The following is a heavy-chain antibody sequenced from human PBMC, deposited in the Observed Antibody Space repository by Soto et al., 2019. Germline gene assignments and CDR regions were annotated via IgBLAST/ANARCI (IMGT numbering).Heavy chain of an antibody. J-gene: IGHJ6*02. D-gene: IGHD3-16*01. CDR1: GYTFIRYG. V-gene: IGHV1-18*01. CDR2: SIPYNDYT. CDR3: ARGGYYDNTWGKLSHYGLDV. Sequence: QVQLVQSAAEVKKPGASVKVSCKASGYTFIRYGITWVRQAPGQGLELMGLSIPYNDYTIYAQKLQGRVTMTTDTSTRTTYMELRSLKSDDTAVYYCARGGYYDNTWGKLSHYGLDVWGQGTSVTVSS.